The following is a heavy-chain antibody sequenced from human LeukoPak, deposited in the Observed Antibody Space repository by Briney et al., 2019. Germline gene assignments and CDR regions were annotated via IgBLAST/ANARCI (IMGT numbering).Heavy chain of an antibody. V-gene: IGHV1-2*02. CDR2: ISPYSGDT. Sequence: ASVKVSCKASGYTFTAYNFHWVRQAPGQGLEWMGWISPYSGDTQYAQKFQDRVTMTRVTSISTVYMDLSSLSSDDTAVYYCARGGGTAHFDYWGQGTPVTVSS. J-gene: IGHJ4*02. D-gene: IGHD1-1*01. CDR1: GYTFTAYN. CDR3: ARGGGTAHFDY.